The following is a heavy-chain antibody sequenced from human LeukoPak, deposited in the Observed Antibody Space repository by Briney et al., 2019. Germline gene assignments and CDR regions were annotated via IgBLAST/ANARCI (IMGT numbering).Heavy chain of an antibody. V-gene: IGHV4-59*13. CDR1: GGSISSYY. Sequence: SETLSLTCTVSGGSISSYYWSRIRQPPGKGLEWIGYFYYSGSTDYNPSLKSRVTISVDTSKNQFSLILSSVTAADTAVYYCARDSSAHFDYWGRGTLVTVSS. CDR2: FYYSGST. J-gene: IGHJ4*02. CDR3: ARDSSAHFDY.